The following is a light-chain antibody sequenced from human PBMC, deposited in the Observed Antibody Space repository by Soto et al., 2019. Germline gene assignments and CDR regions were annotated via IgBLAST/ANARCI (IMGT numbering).Light chain of an antibody. Sequence: EIVMTQSPVTLSVSPGERATLSCRASQSVSSNLAWYQQKPGQAPRLLIYGASTRATGIPARFSGSGSGTEFTLTISSLQSEDFAVYYCQQYNKYGSTFGQGTKLEIK. CDR1: QSVSSN. J-gene: IGKJ2*02. CDR2: GAS. CDR3: QQYNKYGST. V-gene: IGKV3-15*01.